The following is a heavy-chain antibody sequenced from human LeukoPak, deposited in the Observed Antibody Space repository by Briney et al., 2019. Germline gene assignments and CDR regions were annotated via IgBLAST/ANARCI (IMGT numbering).Heavy chain of an antibody. CDR1: GFTFSIYS. CDR3: ATVGIAAAGTIDY. D-gene: IGHD6-13*01. CDR2: INSNTSYI. V-gene: IGHV3-21*01. Sequence: PGGSPRLSCAASGFTFSIYSMNWVRQAPGEGLEWVSSINSNTSYIYYADSVKGRFTISRDNAKNSLYLQMNSLRAEDTAVYYCATVGIAAAGTIDYWGQGTLVTVSS. J-gene: IGHJ4*02.